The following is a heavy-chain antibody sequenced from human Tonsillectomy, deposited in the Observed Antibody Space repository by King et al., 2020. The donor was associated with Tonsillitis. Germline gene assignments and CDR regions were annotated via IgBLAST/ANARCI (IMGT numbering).Heavy chain of an antibody. CDR1: GFTFDDYA. V-gene: IGHV3-9*01. Sequence: VQLVESGGGLVQPGRSLRLSCAASGFTFDDYAMHWVRQAPGKGLEWGSGIGWNSGSIGYADSVKGRFTISRDNAKNSLYLQMNSLRVEETALYYCAKDRGSGSYGEGADAFDIWGQGTMVTVSS. D-gene: IGHD1-26*01. J-gene: IGHJ3*02. CDR3: AKDRGSGSYGEGADAFDI. CDR2: IGWNSGSI.